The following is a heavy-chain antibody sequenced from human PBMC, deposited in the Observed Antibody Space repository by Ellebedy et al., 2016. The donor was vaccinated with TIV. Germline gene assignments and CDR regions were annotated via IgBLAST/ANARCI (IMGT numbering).Heavy chain of an antibody. Sequence: GGSLRLSXAASGFTFSDYYMSWIRQAPGKGLEWVSYISNSSSYTNYADSVKGRFTISRDNAKNSLYLQMNSLRAEDTAVYYCAKGLVVAATDGMDVWGQGTTVTVSS. CDR2: ISNSSSYT. CDR3: AKGLVVAATDGMDV. CDR1: GFTFSDYY. J-gene: IGHJ6*02. V-gene: IGHV3-11*06. D-gene: IGHD2-15*01.